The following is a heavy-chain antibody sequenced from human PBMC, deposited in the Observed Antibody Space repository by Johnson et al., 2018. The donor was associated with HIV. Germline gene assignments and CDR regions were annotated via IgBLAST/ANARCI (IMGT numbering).Heavy chain of an antibody. CDR3: ARECGGDCTDAFDI. CDR1: GFTFNMYA. D-gene: IGHD2-21*02. Sequence: VQLVEYGGGLVQPGGSLRLSCAASGFTFNMYAMIWVRQAPGKGLEWISAISNSGDGTYSDDSVKGRFTISRDNSKNTLYLQMNSLRAEDTAVYYFARECGGDCTDAFDIWGQGTMVTVSS. V-gene: IGHV3-23*04. J-gene: IGHJ3*02. CDR2: ISNSGDGT.